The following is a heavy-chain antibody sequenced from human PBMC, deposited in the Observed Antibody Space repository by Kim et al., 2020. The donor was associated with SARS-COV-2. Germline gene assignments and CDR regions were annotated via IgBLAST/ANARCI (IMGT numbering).Heavy chain of an antibody. CDR3: ARVNSDSSSWFDY. J-gene: IGHJ4*02. CDR2: IYHSGST. D-gene: IGHD6-13*01. V-gene: IGHV4-38-2*02. Sequence: SETLSLTCTVSGYSISSGYYWGWIRQPPGKGLEWIGSIYHSGSTYYNPSLKSRVTISVDTSKNQFSLKLSSVTAADTAVYYCARVNSDSSSWFDYWGQGTLVTVSS. CDR1: GYSISSGYY.